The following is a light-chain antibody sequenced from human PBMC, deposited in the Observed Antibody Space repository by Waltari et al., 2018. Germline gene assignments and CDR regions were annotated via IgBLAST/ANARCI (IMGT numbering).Light chain of an antibody. CDR3: QAWDSTTAV. V-gene: IGLV3-1*01. Sequence: SFELTQSPSVSVSLGQTATITCAGDKLGSKYVSWYKQKPGQSPVLVVYQDNRRPSWFPGRFSGSNSGSTATLIISGTQAMDEADYYCQAWDSTTAVFGGGTKLTVL. CDR2: QDN. CDR1: KLGSKY. J-gene: IGLJ2*01.